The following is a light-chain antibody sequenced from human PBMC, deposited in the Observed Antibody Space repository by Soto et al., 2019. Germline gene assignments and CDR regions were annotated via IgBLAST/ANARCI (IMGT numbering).Light chain of an antibody. CDR3: QQYYDYAPTT. CDR1: QSISSW. Sequence: DIQMTQSPPTLSASVGDRVTITCRASQSISSWLAWYQQKPGKAPKLLIYKASTLESGVPSRFSGSGSGTEFTLTISRLQPDDSATYCCQQYYDYAPTTFGGGTKVDIK. J-gene: IGKJ4*01. V-gene: IGKV1-5*03. CDR2: KAS.